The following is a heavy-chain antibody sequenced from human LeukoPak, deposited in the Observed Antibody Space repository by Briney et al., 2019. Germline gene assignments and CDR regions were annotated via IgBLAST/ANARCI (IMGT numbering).Heavy chain of an antibody. Sequence: SVKVSCKASGGTFSSYAISWVRQAPGQGLEWMEGIIPIFGTANYAQKFQGRVTITADESTSTAYMELSSLRSEDTAVYYCAREGGITGWFDPWGQGTLVTVSS. J-gene: IGHJ5*02. V-gene: IGHV1-69*01. D-gene: IGHD1-20*01. CDR2: IIPIFGTA. CDR3: AREGGITGWFDP. CDR1: GGTFSSYA.